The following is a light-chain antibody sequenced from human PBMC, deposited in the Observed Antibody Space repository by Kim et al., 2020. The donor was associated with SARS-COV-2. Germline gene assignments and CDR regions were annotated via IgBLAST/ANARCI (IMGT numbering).Light chain of an antibody. CDR1: QGISSY. J-gene: IGKJ4*01. CDR2: AAS. Sequence: AIRITQSPSSLSASTGDRVTITCRASQGISSYLAWYQQKPGKAPKLLIYAASTLQSGVPSRFSGSGSGTDFTLTISCLQSEDFATYYCQQYYSYFLTLGGGTKVDI. CDR3: QQYYSYFLT. V-gene: IGKV1-8*01.